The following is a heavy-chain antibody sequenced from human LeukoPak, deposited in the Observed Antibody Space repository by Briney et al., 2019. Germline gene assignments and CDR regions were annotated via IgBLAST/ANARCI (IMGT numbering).Heavy chain of an antibody. D-gene: IGHD3-10*01. CDR2: IIPIFGTA. CDR3: AYSFGSMRYYYYGMDV. V-gene: IGHV1-69*01. J-gene: IGHJ6*02. Sequence: SVKVSCKASGGTFSSYAISWVRQAPGQGLEWMGGIIPIFGTANYAQKFQGRVTITADESTSTAYMELSSLRSEDTAVYYCAYSFGSMRYYYYGMDVWGQGTTVTVPS. CDR1: GGTFSSYA.